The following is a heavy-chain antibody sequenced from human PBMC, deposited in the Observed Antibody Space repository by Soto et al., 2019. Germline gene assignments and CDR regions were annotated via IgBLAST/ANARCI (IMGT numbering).Heavy chain of an antibody. Sequence: EVQLVESGGGLVQPGGSLRLSCAVSGLTFSDHYMGWVRQAPGKGLDWVGRIRDRVHSYSTEYAASVKGRFTISRDDSRKSLYLKMNSLKMEDPAVFYCVSLWSVTGSRDYWGRGTLVTVSS. D-gene: IGHD1-20*01. CDR3: VSLWSVTGSRDY. CDR1: GLTFSDHY. V-gene: IGHV3-72*01. J-gene: IGHJ4*02. CDR2: IRDRVHSYST.